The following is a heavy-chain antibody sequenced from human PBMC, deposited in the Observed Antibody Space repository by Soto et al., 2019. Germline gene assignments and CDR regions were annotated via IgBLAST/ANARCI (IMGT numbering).Heavy chain of an antibody. D-gene: IGHD4-17*01. CDR3: TTVAYGEYVSDY. CDR2: IRSQIDGGTT. V-gene: IGHV3-15*01. J-gene: IGHJ4*02. CDR1: GFAFTNAW. Sequence: EVELVESGGVLVKPGGSLRLSCAASGFAFTNAWMTWIRQAPGKALEWVGRIRSQIDGGTTDYAAPVKGRFTISRDDSKNTLYLQMNSLKTEDTAVYYCTTVAYGEYVSDYWGQGTLVTVSS.